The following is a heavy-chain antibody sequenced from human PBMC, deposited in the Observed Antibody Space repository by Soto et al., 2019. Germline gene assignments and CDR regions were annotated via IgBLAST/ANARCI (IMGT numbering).Heavy chain of an antibody. CDR3: AHYSSGRALDI. D-gene: IGHD6-19*01. V-gene: IGHV4-30-4*01. Sequence: PSETLSLTCTVSGGSISSGDYYWSWIRQPPGKGLEWIGYIYYSGSTYYNPSLKSRVTISVDTSKNQFSLKLSSVTAADTAVYYYAHYSSGRALDISGQRTTVTVSS. CDR1: GGSISSGDYY. CDR2: IYYSGST. J-gene: IGHJ3*02.